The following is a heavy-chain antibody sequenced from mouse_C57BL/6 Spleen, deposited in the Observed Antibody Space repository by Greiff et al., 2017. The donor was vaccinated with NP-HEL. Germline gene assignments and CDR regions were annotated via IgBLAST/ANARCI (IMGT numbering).Heavy chain of an antibody. J-gene: IGHJ3*01. CDR3: ARWSYYGSSYPAWFAY. CDR2: ISSGSSTI. CDR1: GFTFSDYG. Sequence: DVKLVESGGGLVKPGGSLKLSCAASGFTFSDYGMHWVRQAPEKGLEWVAYISSGSSTIYYADTVKGRFTISRDNAKNTLFLQMTSLRSEDTAMYYCARWSYYGSSYPAWFAYWGQGTLVTVSA. V-gene: IGHV5-17*01. D-gene: IGHD1-1*01.